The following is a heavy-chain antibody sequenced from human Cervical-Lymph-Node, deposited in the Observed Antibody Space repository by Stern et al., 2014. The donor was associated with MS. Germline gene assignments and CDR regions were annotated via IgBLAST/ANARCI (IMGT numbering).Heavy chain of an antibody. V-gene: IGHV2-70*15. CDR1: GFSLSTSGMS. CDR3: ARMGGSYRYYFDY. J-gene: IGHJ4*02. Sequence: QITLKESGPALMRPTQTLTLTCTFSGFSLSTSGMSVSWIRQPPGKALEWLARIDWDDDEYYITSLRTRLTISKDTSKNQVVLTMTNMDPVDTATYYCARMGGSYRYYFDYWGQGTLVTVSS. CDR2: IDWDDDE. D-gene: IGHD1-26*01.